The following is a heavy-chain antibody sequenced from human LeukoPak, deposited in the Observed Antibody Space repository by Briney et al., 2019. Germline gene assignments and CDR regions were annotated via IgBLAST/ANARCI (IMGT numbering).Heavy chain of an antibody. Sequence: LRLSCTASGFTFADYAMSWFRQAPGKGLEWIGEINHSGSTNYNPSLKSRVTISVDTSKNQFSLKLSSVTAADTAVYYCARAMIFGVYYFDYWGQGTLVTVSS. CDR2: INHSGST. J-gene: IGHJ4*02. CDR1: GFTFADYA. V-gene: IGHV4-34*01. D-gene: IGHD3-3*01. CDR3: ARAMIFGVYYFDY.